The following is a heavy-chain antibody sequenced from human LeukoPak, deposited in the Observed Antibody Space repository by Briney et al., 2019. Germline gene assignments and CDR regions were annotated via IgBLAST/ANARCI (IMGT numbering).Heavy chain of an antibody. CDR2: ISDDGSKK. CDR1: GFTFSSYG. V-gene: IGHV3-30*03. Sequence: PGRSLRLSCVASGFTFSSYGMHWVRQAPGEGLEWVAVISDDGSKKYYVDSVKGRFTISRDNSKNTLSLQMNSLRAEDTAVYYCARVGGSNAFDIWGQGTMVIVSS. CDR3: ARVGGSNAFDI. J-gene: IGHJ3*02. D-gene: IGHD1-26*01.